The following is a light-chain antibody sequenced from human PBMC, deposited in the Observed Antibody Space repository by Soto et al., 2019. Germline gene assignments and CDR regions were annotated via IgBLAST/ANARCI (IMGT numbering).Light chain of an antibody. J-gene: IGKJ5*01. Sequence: IQMTQSPATLSASVGDRVTITCQASQDISNYLNWYQQKLGKAPKLLIYDASNLETGVPSRFSGSGSGTDFTFTISSLQPEDIATYYCQQYSHLITFGQGTLLEIK. CDR1: QDISNY. V-gene: IGKV1-33*01. CDR3: QQYSHLIT. CDR2: DAS.